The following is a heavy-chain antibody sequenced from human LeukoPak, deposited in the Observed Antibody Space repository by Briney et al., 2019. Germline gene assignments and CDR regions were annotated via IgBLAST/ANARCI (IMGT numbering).Heavy chain of an antibody. J-gene: IGHJ4*02. CDR2: IKQDGSEK. CDR1: GFTFSSYS. D-gene: IGHD1-26*01. V-gene: IGHV3-7*03. CDR3: ARDKIVGATNFDY. Sequence: GGSLRLSCAASGFTFSSYSMNWVRQAPGKGLEWVANIKQDGSEKYYVDSVKGRFTISRDNAKNSLYLQMNSLRAEDTAVYYCARDKIVGATNFDYWGQGTLVTVSS.